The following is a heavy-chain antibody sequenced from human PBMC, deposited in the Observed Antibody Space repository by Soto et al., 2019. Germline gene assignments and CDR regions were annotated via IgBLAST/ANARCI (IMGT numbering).Heavy chain of an antibody. D-gene: IGHD3-22*01. CDR3: ARAYYYDSSALQGFFDY. CDR2: ISAYNGNT. CDR1: GYTFTSYG. V-gene: IGHV1-18*01. Sequence: GASVKVSCKASGYTFTSYGISWVRQAPGQGLEWMGWISAYNGNTNYARKLQGRVTMTTDTSTSTAYMELRSLRSDDTAVYYCARAYYYDSSALQGFFDYWGQGTLVTVSS. J-gene: IGHJ4*02.